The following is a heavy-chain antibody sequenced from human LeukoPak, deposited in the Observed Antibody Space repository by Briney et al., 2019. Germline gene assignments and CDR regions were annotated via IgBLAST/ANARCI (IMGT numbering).Heavy chain of an antibody. V-gene: IGHV3-48*01. J-gene: IGHJ4*02. CDR2: ISSSSRTI. D-gene: IGHD2-8*01. CDR1: GFTFSSYS. Sequence: GGSLRLSCAASGFTFSSYSMNWVRQAPGKGLEWVSYISSSSRTIDYADSVKGRFTISRDNAKNSLYLQMNSLRAEDTAVYYCAKMVREFYTISYYFDYWGQGTLVTSSA. CDR3: AKMVREFYTISYYFDY.